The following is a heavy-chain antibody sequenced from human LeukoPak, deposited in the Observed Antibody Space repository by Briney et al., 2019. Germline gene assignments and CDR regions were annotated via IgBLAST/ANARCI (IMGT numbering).Heavy chain of an antibody. CDR2: IYHSGST. Sequence: PSETLSLTCTVSGYSISSGYYWGWIRQPPGKGLEWIGSIYHSGSTYYNPSLKSRVTISVDTSKNQFSLKLSSVTAADTAVYYCARDRRPYDSSGYYVHWGQGTLVTVSS. CDR3: ARDRRPYDSSGYYVH. V-gene: IGHV4-38-2*02. CDR1: GYSISSGYY. J-gene: IGHJ4*02. D-gene: IGHD3-22*01.